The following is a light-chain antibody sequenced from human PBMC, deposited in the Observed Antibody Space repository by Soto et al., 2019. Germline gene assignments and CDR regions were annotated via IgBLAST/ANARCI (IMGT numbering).Light chain of an antibody. Sequence: DIQMTQFPSTLSASVGDRVTITCRASQTTNTWLAWYQQKPGTAPKLLIYDASSLEGGVPSRFSASGSGTEFTLTISSLQPDDLGTYYCQQYISYPYTFGQGTKVDIK. J-gene: IGKJ2*01. CDR3: QQYISYPYT. V-gene: IGKV1-5*01. CDR2: DAS. CDR1: QTTNTW.